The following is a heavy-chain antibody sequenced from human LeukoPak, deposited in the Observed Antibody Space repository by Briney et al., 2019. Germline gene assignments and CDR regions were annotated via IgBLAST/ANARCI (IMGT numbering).Heavy chain of an antibody. CDR1: GFTFGKYW. V-gene: IGHV3-23*01. Sequence: GGSLRLSCVASGFTFGKYWMSWVHQAPGKGLEWVSAISGSGGSPYYADSVKGRFTISRDNSKNTLYLQVNSLRAEDTAVYYCAKGGSSAYYYARGFDYWGQGTLVTVSS. CDR2: ISGSGGSP. D-gene: IGHD3-22*01. CDR3: AKGGSSAYYYARGFDY. J-gene: IGHJ4*02.